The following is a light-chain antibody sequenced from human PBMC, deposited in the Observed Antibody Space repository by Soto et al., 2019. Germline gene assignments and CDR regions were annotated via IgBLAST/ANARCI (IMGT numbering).Light chain of an antibody. J-gene: IGLJ2*01. CDR2: GVS. CDR1: IIDVGDYNY. Sequence: QSALTEPASVSGSPGQSITSACTGTIIDVGDYNYVSWYQQHPGKAPKLIIYGVSNRPSGISNRFSGSKSGNTASLTVSGLQAEDEADYYCSSYTATNPLVFGGGTKLTVL. V-gene: IGLV2-14*01. CDR3: SSYTATNPLV.